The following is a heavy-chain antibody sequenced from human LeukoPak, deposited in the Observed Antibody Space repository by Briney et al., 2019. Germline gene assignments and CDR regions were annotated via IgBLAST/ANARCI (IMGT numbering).Heavy chain of an antibody. CDR2: IKQDGSEK. CDR3: ARDIGRYYYDSSGYSY. J-gene: IGHJ4*02. CDR1: GLTFSSYW. V-gene: IGHV3-7*01. D-gene: IGHD3-22*01. Sequence: GGSLRLSCAASGLTFSSYWMSWVRQAPGKGLEWVVNIKQDGSEKYYVDSVKGRFTISRDNAKNSLYLQMNSLRAEDTAVYYCARDIGRYYYDSSGYSYWGQGTLVTVSS.